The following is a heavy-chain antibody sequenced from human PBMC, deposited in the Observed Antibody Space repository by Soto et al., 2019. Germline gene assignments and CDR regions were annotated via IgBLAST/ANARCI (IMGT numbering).Heavy chain of an antibody. CDR3: AREPVAGMVHDYDPFWYFDL. J-gene: IGHJ2*01. D-gene: IGHD4-17*01. Sequence: GGSLRLSCAASGFTFSSYWMSWVRQAPGKGLEWVANIKQDGSEKYYVDSVKGRFTISRDNAKNSLYLQMNSLRAEDTAVYYCAREPVAGMVHDYDPFWYFDLWGRGTLVTVSS. V-gene: IGHV3-7*01. CDR2: IKQDGSEK. CDR1: GFTFSSYW.